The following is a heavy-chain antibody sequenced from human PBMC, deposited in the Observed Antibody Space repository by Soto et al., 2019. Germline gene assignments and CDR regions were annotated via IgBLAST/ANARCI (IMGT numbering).Heavy chain of an antibody. Sequence: ASVKVSCKASGYTCTVSYMQWVRQAPGQGLERVGWINPKSGGTMYPQKFQGRVTMTCDTSISTAYMALTRLRSDDTAVYYCARDLAKGGGSAGFDYWGQGTLVTVSS. CDR3: ARDLAKGGGSAGFDY. CDR1: GYTCTVSY. D-gene: IGHD2-15*01. V-gene: IGHV1-2*02. J-gene: IGHJ4*02. CDR2: INPKSGGT.